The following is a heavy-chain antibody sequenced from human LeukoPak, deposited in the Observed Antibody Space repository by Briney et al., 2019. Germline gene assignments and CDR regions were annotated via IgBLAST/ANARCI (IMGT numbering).Heavy chain of an antibody. D-gene: IGHD2-8*01. CDR3: ARARSNGAFDI. CDR2: ISSSSSTI. CDR1: GFTFSSYS. Sequence: RGSLRLSCAASGFTFSSYSMNWVRQAPGKGLEWVSYISSSSSTIYYADSVKGRFTISRDNAKNSLYLQMNSLRAEDTAVYYCARARSNGAFDIWGQGTMVTVSS. V-gene: IGHV3-48*01. J-gene: IGHJ3*02.